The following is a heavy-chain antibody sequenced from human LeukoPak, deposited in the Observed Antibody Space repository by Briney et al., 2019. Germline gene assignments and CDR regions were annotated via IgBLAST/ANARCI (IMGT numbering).Heavy chain of an antibody. V-gene: IGHV5-51*01. Sequence: GESLKISCKGSGYSFTSYWIGWVRQMPGKGLEWMGIIYPSDSDTRYSPSFQGQVTISADKSISTAYLQWSSLKASDTAMYYCARHSDYYGSGLGFDYWGQGTLVTVSS. CDR2: IYPSDSDT. CDR1: GYSFTSYW. D-gene: IGHD3-10*01. CDR3: ARHSDYYGSGLGFDY. J-gene: IGHJ4*02.